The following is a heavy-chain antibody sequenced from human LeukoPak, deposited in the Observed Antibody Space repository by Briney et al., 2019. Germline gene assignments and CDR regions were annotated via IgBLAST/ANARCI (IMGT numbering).Heavy chain of an antibody. Sequence: GASVKVSCKASGYIFNDFYMHWVRQAPGQGLEWVGWINPHSGDTKYVQKFQDRVKMTRDTSISTAYMELNNLKSDDTAVYYCARDQTYSLLRYFDWFPFDYWGQGTLVTVSS. CDR1: GYIFNDFY. CDR3: ARDQTYSLLRYFDWFPFDY. V-gene: IGHV1-2*02. D-gene: IGHD3-9*01. CDR2: INPHSGDT. J-gene: IGHJ4*02.